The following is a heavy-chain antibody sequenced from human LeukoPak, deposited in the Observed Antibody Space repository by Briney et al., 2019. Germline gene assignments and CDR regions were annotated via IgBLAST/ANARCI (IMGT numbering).Heavy chain of an antibody. CDR2: IRYDGSNK. J-gene: IGHJ3*02. CDR1: GFTFSSYG. D-gene: IGHD3-10*01. V-gene: IGHV3-30*02. CDR3: TRDGIHYYGLGTAFDI. Sequence: GGSLRLSCAASGFTFSSYGMHWVRQAPGKGLEWVAFIRYDGSNKYYADSVKGRFTISRDNSKNTLYLQMNSLRAEDTAVYYCTRDGIHYYGLGTAFDIWGQGTMVTVSS.